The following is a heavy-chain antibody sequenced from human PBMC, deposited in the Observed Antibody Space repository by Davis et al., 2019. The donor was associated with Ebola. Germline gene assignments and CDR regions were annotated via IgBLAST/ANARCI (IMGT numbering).Heavy chain of an antibody. V-gene: IGHV5-51*01. Sequence: GGSLRLSCKASGYSFTSYWIGWVRQMPGKGLEWMGIIYPADSDTRYSPSFQGQVTISADRSINTAYLQWTSLKASDTAVYYCARHLDLDTVALGYWGQGTLVTVSS. CDR2: IYPADSDT. J-gene: IGHJ4*02. CDR1: GYSFTSYW. D-gene: IGHD4-23*01. CDR3: ARHLDLDTVALGY.